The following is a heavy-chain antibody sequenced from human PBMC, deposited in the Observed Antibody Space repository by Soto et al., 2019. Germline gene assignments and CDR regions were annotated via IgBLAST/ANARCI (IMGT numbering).Heavy chain of an antibody. CDR2: IIPILGIA. CDR3: ASEYSSSDWFDP. CDR1: GGTFSSYT. Sequence: QVQLVQSGAEVKKPGSSVKVSCKASGGTFSSYTISWVRQAPGQGLEWMGRIIPILGIANYAQKFQRRVTITADKSTSTAYMELSSLRSEDTAVYYCASEYSSSDWFDPWGQGTLVTVSS. D-gene: IGHD6-6*01. J-gene: IGHJ5*02. V-gene: IGHV1-69*02.